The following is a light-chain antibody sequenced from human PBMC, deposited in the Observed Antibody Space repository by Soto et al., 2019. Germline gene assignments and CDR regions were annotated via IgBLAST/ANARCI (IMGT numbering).Light chain of an antibody. V-gene: IGKV3-20*01. J-gene: IGKJ4*01. CDR1: QHIYYN. Sequence: TQSPARRSASPGESATGSCRASQHIYYNVAWYQQTPGQAPRLLIYGASSRATGIPDRFSGSGSGTDFTLTISRLEPEDFAVYYCQQYGSSPLTFGGGTKVDIK. CDR3: QQYGSSPLT. CDR2: GAS.